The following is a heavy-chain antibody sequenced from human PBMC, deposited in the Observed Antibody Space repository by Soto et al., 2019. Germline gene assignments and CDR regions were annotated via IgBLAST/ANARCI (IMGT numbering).Heavy chain of an antibody. CDR3: ARSIAVAGTVYYYYGMDV. D-gene: IGHD6-19*01. V-gene: IGHV1-3*01. CDR2: INAGNGNT. J-gene: IGHJ6*02. CDR1: GYTFTSYA. Sequence: ASVKVSCKASGYTFTSYAMHWVRQAPGQRLEWMGWINAGNGNTKYSQKFQGRVTITRDTSASTAYMELRSLRSDDTAVYYCARSIAVAGTVYYYYGMDVWGQGTTVTVSS.